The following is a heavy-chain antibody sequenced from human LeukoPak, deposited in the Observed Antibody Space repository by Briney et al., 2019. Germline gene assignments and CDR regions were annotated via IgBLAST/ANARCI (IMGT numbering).Heavy chain of an antibody. D-gene: IGHD6-13*01. CDR1: GYTFTSYY. J-gene: IGHJ6*02. CDR2: INPNSGGT. Sequence: ASVKVSCKASGYTFTSYYMHWVRQAPGQGLEWMGWINPNSGGTNYAQKFQGRVTMTRDTSISTAYMELSRLRSDDTAVYYCASAIAAAGTSYYYGMDVWGQGTTVTVSS. V-gene: IGHV1-2*02. CDR3: ASAIAAAGTSYYYGMDV.